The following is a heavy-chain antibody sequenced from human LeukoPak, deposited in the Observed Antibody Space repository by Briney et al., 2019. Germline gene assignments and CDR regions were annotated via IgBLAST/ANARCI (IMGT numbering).Heavy chain of an antibody. CDR1: GGSISSYY. V-gene: IGHV4-59*01. J-gene: IGHJ4*02. Sequence: SETLSLTCTVSGGSISSYYWSWIRQPPGKGLEWIGYIYYSGGTNYNPSLKSRVTISVDTSKNQFSLKLSSVTAADTAVYYCAREDTTSARLDYWGQGTLVTVSS. D-gene: IGHD1-1*01. CDR2: IYYSGGT. CDR3: AREDTTSARLDY.